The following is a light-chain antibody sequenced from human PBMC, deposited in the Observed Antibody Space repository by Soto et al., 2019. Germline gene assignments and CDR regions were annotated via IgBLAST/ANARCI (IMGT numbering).Light chain of an antibody. CDR3: QQSYSTPIT. CDR1: QSISSY. V-gene: IGKV1-39*01. J-gene: IGKJ5*01. Sequence: DIQMTQSQSSLSASVGDRVTITCRASQSISSYLNWYQQKPGKAPKLLIYAASSLQSGVPSRFSGSGSGTDFTLTIISLQPEDFATYYCQQSYSTPITFGQGTRLEI. CDR2: AAS.